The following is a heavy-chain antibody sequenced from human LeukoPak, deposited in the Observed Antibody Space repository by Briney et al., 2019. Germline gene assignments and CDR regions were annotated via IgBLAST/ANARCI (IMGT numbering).Heavy chain of an antibody. CDR1: GFTFSRYD. J-gene: IGHJ4*02. CDR2: IGTAGDT. V-gene: IGHV3-13*01. Sequence: GGSLRPSCAASGFTFSRYDMHWVRQSTGKGLEWVSGIGTAGDTFYLGSVKGRFTISRENAKNSLYLQMNSLRVGDTAVYYCARSVPGGSGWMGSIEYWGQGTLVTVPS. D-gene: IGHD6-19*01. CDR3: ARSVPGGSGWMGSIEY.